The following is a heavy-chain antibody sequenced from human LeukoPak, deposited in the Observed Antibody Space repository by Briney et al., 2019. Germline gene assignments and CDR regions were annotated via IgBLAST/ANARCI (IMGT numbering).Heavy chain of an antibody. CDR2: ISWNSGSI. V-gene: IGHV3-9*03. D-gene: IGHD6-19*01. Sequence: GGSLRLSCAASGFTFDDYAMHWVREAPGKGLEWVSGISWNSGSIGYADSVKGRFTISRDNAKNSLYLQMNSLRAEDMDLYYCAASLAVAANFDYWGQGTLVTVSS. CDR3: AASLAVAANFDY. J-gene: IGHJ4*02. CDR1: GFTFDDYA.